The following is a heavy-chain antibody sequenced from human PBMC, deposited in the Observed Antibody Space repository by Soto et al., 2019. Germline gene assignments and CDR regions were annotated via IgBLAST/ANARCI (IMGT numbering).Heavy chain of an antibody. CDR1: GFTFRSFT. D-gene: IGHD6-13*01. CDR3: TRDASRDSSARGWFDP. V-gene: IGHV3-21*02. Sequence: EVQLVESGGGLVKPGGSLRLSCAASGFTFRSFTMNWVRQAPGKGLEWVSTISSNSAYIYYTDALRGRFTISRDTAKNSLHLQMNSLRAEATAVYYCTRDASRDSSARGWFDPWGPGTLVTVSS. CDR2: ISSNSAYI. J-gene: IGHJ5*02.